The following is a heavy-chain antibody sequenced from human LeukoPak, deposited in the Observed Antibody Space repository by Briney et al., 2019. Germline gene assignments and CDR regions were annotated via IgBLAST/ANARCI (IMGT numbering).Heavy chain of an antibody. Sequence: SGGPLRLSCAASGFTFSSYRMNWVRQAPGKGLEWVSSISSSSSYLYYADSVKGRFTISRDNAKSSLYLQMNSLRAEDTAVYYCARDHQEYWSGGSCTYFDYWGQGTLVTVSS. D-gene: IGHD2-15*01. CDR1: GFTFSSYR. J-gene: IGHJ4*02. CDR2: ISSSSSYL. CDR3: ARDHQEYWSGGSCTYFDY. V-gene: IGHV3-21*01.